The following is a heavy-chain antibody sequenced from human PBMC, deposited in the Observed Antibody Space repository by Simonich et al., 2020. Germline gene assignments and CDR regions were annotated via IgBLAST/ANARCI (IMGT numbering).Heavy chain of an antibody. CDR1: GFTFSSYA. CDR2: ISVSGGST. Sequence: EVQLLESGGGLVQPGGSLRLSCAASGFTFSSYAMSWVRQAPGKGLEWGAAISVSGGSTDYADSVKGRFTISRDNSKNTLYLQMNSLRAEDTAVYYCATYYFDYWGQGTLVTVSS. V-gene: IGHV3-23*01. CDR3: ATYYFDY. J-gene: IGHJ4*02.